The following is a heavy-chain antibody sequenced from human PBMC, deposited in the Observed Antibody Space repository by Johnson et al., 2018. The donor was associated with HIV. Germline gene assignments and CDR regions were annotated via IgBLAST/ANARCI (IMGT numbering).Heavy chain of an antibody. J-gene: IGHJ3*02. D-gene: IGHD3-9*01. Sequence: QVQLVESGGGVVQPGRSLRLSCAASGFTFSSYAMHWVRQAPGTGLEWVSIIYRGGSTYHADSVKGSFTISRDNSKNTVYLQMNSLRAEVTAVYYCARGYILTGYSGAFDMWGQGTMVTVSS. CDR1: GFTFSSYA. CDR2: IYRGGST. CDR3: ARGYILTGYSGAFDM. V-gene: IGHV3-NL1*01.